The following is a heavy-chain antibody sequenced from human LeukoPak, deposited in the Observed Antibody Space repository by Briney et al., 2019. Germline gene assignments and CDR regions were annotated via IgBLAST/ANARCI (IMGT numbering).Heavy chain of an antibody. Sequence: GGSLRLSCLAAGFTFSSYAMDWVRQAPGQGLQWVSAVGTSADTYYADSVRGRFTISRDNSKNTLYLQMDSLRAEDTAIYYCTRKTPGRTPFDYWGQGILVTVSS. D-gene: IGHD2-15*01. CDR1: GFTFSSYA. J-gene: IGHJ4*02. V-gene: IGHV3-23*01. CDR2: VGTSADT. CDR3: TRKTPGRTPFDY.